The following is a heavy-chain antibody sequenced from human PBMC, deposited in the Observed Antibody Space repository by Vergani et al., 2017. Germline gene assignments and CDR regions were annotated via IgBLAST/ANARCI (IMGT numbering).Heavy chain of an antibody. Sequence: EVQLVESGGGLVQPGRSLRLFCAASGFTFDDYAMHWVRQAPGKGLEWVSGINWNSDSIAYADSVKGRFTISRDNAKNSLFLEMNSLRFEDTAVYFCTKGSVYYHDSAGHGYDPYTGFDLWGQGTLVTVSS. CDR2: INWNSDSI. CDR1: GFTFDDYA. J-gene: IGHJ3*01. CDR3: TKGSVYYHDSAGHGYDPYTGFDL. D-gene: IGHD5-12*01. V-gene: IGHV3-9*01.